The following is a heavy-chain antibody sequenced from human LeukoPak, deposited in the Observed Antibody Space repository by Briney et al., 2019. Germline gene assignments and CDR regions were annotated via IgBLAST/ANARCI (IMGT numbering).Heavy chain of an antibody. J-gene: IGHJ4*02. CDR1: GFSVDGNY. D-gene: IGHD3-22*01. V-gene: IGHV3-53*01. CDR3: ALTYYFDRRGYSYFDY. CDR2: IFSGDST. Sequence: GGSLRLSCEVSGFSVDGNYMTCVRQVPGRGLEWVALIFSGDSTDYPDCVKGRFTISRDKSKNTLHLQMDSLRPEDTAMYYCALTYYFDRRGYSYFDYWGQGALVTVS.